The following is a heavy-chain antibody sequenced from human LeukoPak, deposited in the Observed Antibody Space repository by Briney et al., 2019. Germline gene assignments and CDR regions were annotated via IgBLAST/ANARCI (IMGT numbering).Heavy chain of an antibody. CDR1: GGPISSSNW. D-gene: IGHD3-3*01. CDR3: ARDSGNFWSGYYSRNYYYGMDV. CDR2: IYHSGST. J-gene: IGHJ6*02. V-gene: IGHV4-4*02. Sequence: PSGTLSLTCAVSGGPISSSNWWSWVRQPPGKGLEWIGEIYHSGSTNYNPSLKSRVTLSVDKSKNQFSLKLSSVTAADTAVYYCARDSGNFWSGYYSRNYYYGMDVWGQGTTVTVSS.